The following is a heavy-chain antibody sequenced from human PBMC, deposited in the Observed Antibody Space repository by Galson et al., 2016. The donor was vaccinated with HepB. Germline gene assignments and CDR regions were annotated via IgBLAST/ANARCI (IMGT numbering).Heavy chain of an antibody. J-gene: IGHJ4*02. CDR2: INPSGGST. CDR3: ARDRGYYSHFDS. V-gene: IGHV1-46*01. Sequence: SVKVSCKASGYSFTNCYIHWLRRAPGEGLEWVGIINPSGGSTGYAQKFQGRVTMTRDTSTSIVYMDLTSLRSEDTAVYYCARDRGYYSHFDSWGQGTLVTVSS. D-gene: IGHD1-26*01. CDR1: GYSFTNCY.